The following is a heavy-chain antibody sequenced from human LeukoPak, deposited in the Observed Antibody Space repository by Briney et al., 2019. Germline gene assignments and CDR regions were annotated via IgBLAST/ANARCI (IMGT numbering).Heavy chain of an antibody. D-gene: IGHD3-10*01. V-gene: IGHV3-7*05. CDR1: RFTFSNYW. J-gene: IGHJ4*02. CDR3: ARSHESFASGSGDY. Sequence: GGSLRLSCAASRFTFSNYWISWVRKAPRKGLKSVANINQDGSEKYYVDSVRGRFSISRDNAKNSLYLQMKSLRAEDTAVYYCARSHESFASGSGDYWGQGTLVTVSS. CDR2: INQDGSEK.